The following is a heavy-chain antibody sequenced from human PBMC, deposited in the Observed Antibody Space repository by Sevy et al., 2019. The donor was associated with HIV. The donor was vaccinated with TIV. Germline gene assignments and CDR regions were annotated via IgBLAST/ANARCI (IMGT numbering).Heavy chain of an antibody. CDR3: ARGRYDKYVWGSYRPTYFDY. CDR1: GGSFSGYY. CDR2: ITHSENT. D-gene: IGHD3-16*02. Sequence: SETLSLTCAVYGGSFSGYYWTFFRQPPGKGLEWIGEITHSENTNSNPSLKSRVTISVDTSKNQFSLKLTSVTAADTALYFCARGRYDKYVWGSYRPTYFDYWGQGSLVTVSS. V-gene: IGHV4-34*01. J-gene: IGHJ4*02.